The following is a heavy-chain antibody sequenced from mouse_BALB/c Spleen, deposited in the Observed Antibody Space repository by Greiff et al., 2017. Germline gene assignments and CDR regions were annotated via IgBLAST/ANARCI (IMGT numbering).Heavy chain of an antibody. D-gene: IGHD1-1*01. J-gene: IGHJ2*01. Sequence: EVKLVESGPELVKPGASVKMSCKASGYTFTSYVMHWVKQKPGQGLEWIGYINPYNDGTKYNEKFKGKATLTSDKSSSTAYMELSSLTSEDSAVYYCARGDYYGSIDYWGQGTTLTVSS. V-gene: IGHV1-14*01. CDR3: ARGDYYGSIDY. CDR1: GYTFTSYV. CDR2: INPYNDGT.